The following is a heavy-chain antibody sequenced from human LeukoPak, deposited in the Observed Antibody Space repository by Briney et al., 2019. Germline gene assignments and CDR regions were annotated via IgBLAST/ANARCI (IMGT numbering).Heavy chain of an antibody. CDR1: GFIFRNAW. CDR2: IKSKTDGGTI. J-gene: IGHJ5*02. D-gene: IGHD3-10*01. CDR3: AKETEEVRDP. V-gene: IGHV3-15*01. Sequence: PGGSLRLSCAASGFIFRNAWMSWVRQAPGKGLEWVGRIKSKTDGGTIDYVAPVQGRFIISRDDSKNMVYLQMNSLKTEDTAVYYCAKETEEVRDPWGQGTLVTVSS.